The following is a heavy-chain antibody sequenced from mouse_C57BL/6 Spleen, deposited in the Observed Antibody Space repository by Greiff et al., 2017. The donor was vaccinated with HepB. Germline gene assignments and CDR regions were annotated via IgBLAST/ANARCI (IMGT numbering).Heavy chain of an antibody. D-gene: IGHD2-4*01. CDR3: ARYYDYAFAY. Sequence: QVQLQQPGAELVKPGASVKLSCKASGYTFTSYWMQWVKQRPGQGLEWIGEIDPSDSYTNYNQKFKGKATLTVDTSSSTAYMQLSSLTSEDSAVYYCARYYDYAFAYCGQETLLTVSA. V-gene: IGHV1-50*01. J-gene: IGHJ3*01. CDR1: GYTFTSYW. CDR2: IDPSDSYT.